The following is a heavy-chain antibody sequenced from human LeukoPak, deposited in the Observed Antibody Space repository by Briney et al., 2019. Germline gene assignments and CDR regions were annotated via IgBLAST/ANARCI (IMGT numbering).Heavy chain of an antibody. J-gene: IGHJ3*02. CDR3: ARRGISYYGSGNRAFDI. CDR2: INHSGST. V-gene: IGHV4-34*01. D-gene: IGHD3-10*01. Sequence: ASETLSLTCAVYGGSFSGYYWSWIRQPPGKGLEWIGEINHSGSTNYNPSLKSRVTISVDTSKNQFSLKLSSVTAADTAVYYCARRGISYYGSGNRAFDIWGQGTMVTVSS. CDR1: GGSFSGYY.